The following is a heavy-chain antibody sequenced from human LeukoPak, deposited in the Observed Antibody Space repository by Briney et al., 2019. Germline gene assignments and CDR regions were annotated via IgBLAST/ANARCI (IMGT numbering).Heavy chain of an antibody. CDR2: ISSSGSTI. V-gene: IGHV3-11*01. Sequence: GGSLRLSCAASGFTFSDYYMSWIRQAPGKGLEWVSYISSSGSTIYYADSVKGRFTISRDNAKNSLYLQMNSLRAEDTAVYYCAREVARRYYYDSSGSTRSDYWGQGILVTVSS. J-gene: IGHJ4*02. CDR3: AREVARRYYYDSSGSTRSDY. CDR1: GFTFSDYY. D-gene: IGHD3-22*01.